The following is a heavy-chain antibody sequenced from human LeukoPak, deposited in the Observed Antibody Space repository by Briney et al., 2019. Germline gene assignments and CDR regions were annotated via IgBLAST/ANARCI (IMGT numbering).Heavy chain of an antibody. CDR2: INHSGST. J-gene: IGHJ6*03. CDR1: GGSFSGYY. V-gene: IGHV4-34*01. D-gene: IGHD3-10*01. CDR3: ARRGKMVQPTYYYYMDV. Sequence: PSDTLTLTCAVYGGSFSGYYWSWIRQPQGKGLEWIGEINHSGSTNYNPSLKSRVTISVDTSKNQFSLKLSSVTAADTAVYYCARRGKMVQPTYYYYMDVWGKGTTVTVSS.